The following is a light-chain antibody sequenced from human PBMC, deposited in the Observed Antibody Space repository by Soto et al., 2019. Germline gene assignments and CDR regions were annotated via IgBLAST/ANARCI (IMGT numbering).Light chain of an antibody. CDR3: QTWGTGIHGV. CDR1: SGHSSYA. Sequence: QSVLTQSPSASASLGASVKLTCILSSGHSSYAIAWHQQQPEKGPRYLMKLNSDGSHSKGDGIPDRFSGSSSGAERYLSISSLQSEDEADYYCQTWGTGIHGVFGGGTKVTVL. V-gene: IGLV4-69*01. J-gene: IGLJ2*01. CDR2: LNSDGSH.